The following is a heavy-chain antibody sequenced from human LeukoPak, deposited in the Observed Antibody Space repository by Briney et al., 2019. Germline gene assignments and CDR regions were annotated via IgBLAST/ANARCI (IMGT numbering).Heavy chain of an antibody. J-gene: IGHJ4*02. V-gene: IGHV3-33*01. D-gene: IGHD3-22*01. CDR3: AREVLDYFDTSGPVDY. CDR1: RFTFSNYG. CDR2: IWYDGSNK. Sequence: GGSLRLSCAASRFTFSNYGMHWVRQAPGKGLEWVAVIWYDGSNKYYADFVKGRFTISRDNSKNTLYLQMNSLRAEDTAVYYCAREVLDYFDTSGPVDYWGQGTLVTVSS.